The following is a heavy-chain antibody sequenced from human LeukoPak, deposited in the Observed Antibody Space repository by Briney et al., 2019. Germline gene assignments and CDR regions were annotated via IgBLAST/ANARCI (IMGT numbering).Heavy chain of an antibody. J-gene: IGHJ4*02. D-gene: IGHD3/OR15-3a*01. CDR2: IYYSGNT. CDR3: ARAQGNGLIDF. CDR1: GDSISSSKKY. V-gene: IGHV4-39*01. Sequence: SETLSLTCTFSGDSISSSKKYWGWVRQPPGKGLEWIGSIYYSGNTYYNPSLKSRVTISLDTSRNQFSLRLSSVTAADTADYYCARAQGNGLIDFWGQGTLVTVSS.